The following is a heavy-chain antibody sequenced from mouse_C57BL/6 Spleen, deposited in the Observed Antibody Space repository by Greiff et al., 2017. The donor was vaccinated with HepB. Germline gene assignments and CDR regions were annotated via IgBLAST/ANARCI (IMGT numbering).Heavy chain of an antibody. Sequence: VQLQQSGAELVKPGASVKISCKASGYAFSSYWMNWVKQRPGKGLEWIGQIYPGDGDTNYNGKFKGKATLTADKSSSTAYMQLSSLTSEDSAVYFCARDDYDDGFDYWGQGTTLTVSS. CDR2: IYPGDGDT. D-gene: IGHD2-4*01. V-gene: IGHV1-80*01. CDR3: ARDDYDDGFDY. CDR1: GYAFSSYW. J-gene: IGHJ2*01.